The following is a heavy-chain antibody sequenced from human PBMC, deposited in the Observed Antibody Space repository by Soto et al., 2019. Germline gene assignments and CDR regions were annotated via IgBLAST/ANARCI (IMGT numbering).Heavy chain of an antibody. J-gene: IGHJ3*02. Sequence: QVQLVQSGAEVKKPGASVKVSCKASGYTFTSYDINWVRQATGQGLEWMGCMNPNSGNTGYAPKFQGRVTMTRNTSISTAYMERSSLRSADKAVYYCASGDIYCSSTSCYTSDAFDIWGQGTMVSVSS. D-gene: IGHD2-2*02. CDR1: GYTFTSYD. CDR2: MNPNSGNT. CDR3: ASGDIYCSSTSCYTSDAFDI. V-gene: IGHV1-8*01.